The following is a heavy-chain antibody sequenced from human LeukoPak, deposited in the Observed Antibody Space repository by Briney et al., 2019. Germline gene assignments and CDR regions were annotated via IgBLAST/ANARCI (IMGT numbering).Heavy chain of an antibody. V-gene: IGHV3-49*04. CDR1: GFTFGDYA. J-gene: IGHJ4*02. CDR3: TSNRPMVRGPTRIYFDY. CDR2: IRSKAYSGTT. Sequence: GGSLRLSCTASGFTFGDYAMSWVRQAPGKGLEWVGFIRSKAYSGTTEYAASVKGRFTISRDDSKSIAYLHMNSLKTEDTAVYYCTSNRPMVRGPTRIYFDYWGQGTLVTVSS. D-gene: IGHD3-10*01.